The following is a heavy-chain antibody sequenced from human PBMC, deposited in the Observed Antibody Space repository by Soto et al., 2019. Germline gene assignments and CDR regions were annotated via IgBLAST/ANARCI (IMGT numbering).Heavy chain of an antibody. CDR2: INHSGST. CDR3: ARASIAARPPLDY. J-gene: IGHJ4*02. Sequence: SETLSLTCAVYGGSFSGYYWSWIRQPPGKGLEWIEEINHSGSTNYNPSLKSRVTISVDTSKNQFSLKLSSVTAADTAVYYCARASIAARPPLDYWGQGTLVTVS. V-gene: IGHV4-34*01. D-gene: IGHD6-6*01. CDR1: GGSFSGYY.